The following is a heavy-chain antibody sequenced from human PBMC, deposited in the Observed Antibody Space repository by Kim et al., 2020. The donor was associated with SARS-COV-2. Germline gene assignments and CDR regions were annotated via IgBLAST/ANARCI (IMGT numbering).Heavy chain of an antibody. CDR1: GGSFSGYY. V-gene: IGHV4-34*01. D-gene: IGHD3-22*01. Sequence: SETLSLTCAVYGGSFSGYYWSWIRQPPGKGLEWIGEINHSGSTNYNASLKSRVTISVDTSKNQFSLKLSSVTAADTAVYYCARGSEGITMIVVVKPYYYYGMDVWRQGTTVTVSS. CDR2: INHSGST. CDR3: ARGSEGITMIVVVKPYYYYGMDV. J-gene: IGHJ6*02.